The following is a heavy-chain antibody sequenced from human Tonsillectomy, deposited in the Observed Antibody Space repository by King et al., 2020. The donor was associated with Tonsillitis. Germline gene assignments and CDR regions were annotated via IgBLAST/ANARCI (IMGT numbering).Heavy chain of an antibody. CDR1: GFTFSSYS. CDR3: ASFLPYYDSGGY. D-gene: IGHD3-22*01. Sequence: VQLVESGGGLVQPGGSLRLSCAASGFTFSSYSMNWVRQAPGKGLEWVSYISSSSSTIYYADSVKGRFTLSRDNAKNSLYLQMNSLRAEDTAVYYCASFLPYYDSGGYWGQGTLVTVSS. CDR2: ISSSSSTI. J-gene: IGHJ4*02. V-gene: IGHV3-48*01.